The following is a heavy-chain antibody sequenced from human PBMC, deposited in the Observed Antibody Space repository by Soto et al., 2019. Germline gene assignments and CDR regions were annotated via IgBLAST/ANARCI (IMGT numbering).Heavy chain of an antibody. Sequence: EVQLVESGGGLVQPGGSLRLSCAASGFTFSSHSMNWVRQAPGKGLEWGSYISSSSSIIYYADSVKGRFTISRDSAKNSLYLQMNSLRDEDTAVYYCARDFSSSWFYFDYWGQGTLVTVSS. CDR2: ISSSSSII. V-gene: IGHV3-48*02. CDR3: ARDFSSSWFYFDY. CDR1: GFTFSSHS. J-gene: IGHJ4*02. D-gene: IGHD6-13*01.